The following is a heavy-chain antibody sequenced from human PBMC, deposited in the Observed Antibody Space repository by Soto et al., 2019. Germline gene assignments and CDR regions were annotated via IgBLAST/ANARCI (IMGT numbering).Heavy chain of an antibody. Sequence: EVQLVESGGGLVRPGGSLRLSCAASGFTFSSYSMNWVRQAPGKGLEWVSYISSSSSTIYYADSVKGRFTISRDNAKNSLYLQMNSLRDEDTAVYYCAVNRCSSTSCLYYYGMDVWGQGTTVTVSS. J-gene: IGHJ6*02. V-gene: IGHV3-48*02. D-gene: IGHD2-2*01. CDR2: ISSSSSTI. CDR1: GFTFSSYS. CDR3: AVNRCSSTSCLYYYGMDV.